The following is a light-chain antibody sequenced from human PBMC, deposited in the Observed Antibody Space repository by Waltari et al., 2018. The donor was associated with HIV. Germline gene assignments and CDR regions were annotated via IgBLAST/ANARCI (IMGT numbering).Light chain of an antibody. Sequence: DIQMTQSPSTLSASVGDRVTITCRASQSISSWLAWYQQKPGKAPKVLIYKASSLESGVPSRFSGRGSGTEFTLTISSLQPDDFATYYCQHRDTFGQGTKLEIK. CDR1: QSISSW. V-gene: IGKV1-5*03. CDR2: KAS. CDR3: QHRDT. J-gene: IGKJ2*01.